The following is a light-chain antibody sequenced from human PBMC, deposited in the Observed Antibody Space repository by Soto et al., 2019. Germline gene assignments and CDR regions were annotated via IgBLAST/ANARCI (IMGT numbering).Light chain of an antibody. J-gene: IGKJ5*01. CDR1: QSVSSY. Sequence: EIVLTQSPATLSLSPGERATLSCRASQSVSSYLAWYQQKSGQAPRLLIFDASNRATGIPARFSGSGSGTDFTLTISSLEPEDFAVYYCQHRSIWPVSFGQGTRLEIK. CDR3: QHRSIWPVS. CDR2: DAS. V-gene: IGKV3-11*01.